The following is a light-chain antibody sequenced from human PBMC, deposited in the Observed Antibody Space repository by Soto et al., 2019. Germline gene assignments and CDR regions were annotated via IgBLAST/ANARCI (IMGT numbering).Light chain of an antibody. CDR3: SSFTSTSTYV. CDR1: SSDVGSYNR. CDR2: EVS. J-gene: IGLJ1*01. V-gene: IGLV2-18*02. Sequence: QSALTQPPSVSGSPGQSVAISCSGTSSDVGSYNRVSWYQQPPGTAPKVMIYEVSNRPSGVPDRFSGSKSGNTASLTISGLQAEDEADYYCSSFTSTSTYVFGTGTKVNVL.